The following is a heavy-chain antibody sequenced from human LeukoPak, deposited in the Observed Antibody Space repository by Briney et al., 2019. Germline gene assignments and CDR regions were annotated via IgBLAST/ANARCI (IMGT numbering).Heavy chain of an antibody. D-gene: IGHD3-22*01. Sequence: ASVKVSFKASGYTFTSYDINWVRQATGQGLEWMGWMNPNSGNTGYAQKFQGRVTMTRNTSISTAYMELSSLRSEDTAVYYCAREGTYYYDSSGYYYFDYWGQGTLVTVSS. CDR1: GYTFTSYD. CDR3: AREGTYYYDSSGYYYFDY. CDR2: MNPNSGNT. J-gene: IGHJ4*02. V-gene: IGHV1-8*01.